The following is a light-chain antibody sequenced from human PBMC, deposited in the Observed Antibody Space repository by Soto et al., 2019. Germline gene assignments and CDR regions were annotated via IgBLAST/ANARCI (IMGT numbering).Light chain of an antibody. CDR2: AAS. J-gene: IGKJ1*01. CDR1: QSISSY. V-gene: IGKV1-39*01. Sequence: DIQMTQSPSSLSASVGDRVTITCRASQSISSYLNWYQQKPGKAPKFLMYAASSLQSGASSRFSGSGSGTDFTLTISSLQPEDFATYYCQQSYSTPWTFGQGTKVEIK. CDR3: QQSYSTPWT.